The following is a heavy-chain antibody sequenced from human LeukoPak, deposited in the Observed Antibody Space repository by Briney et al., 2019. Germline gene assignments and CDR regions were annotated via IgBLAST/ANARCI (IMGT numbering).Heavy chain of an antibody. CDR1: GFTFSSYA. CDR2: ISCNGDA. V-gene: IGHV3-23*01. CDR3: ATTVYSSRNY. J-gene: IGHJ4*02. D-gene: IGHD6-13*01. Sequence: GGSLRLSCAASGFTFSSYAMGWVRQAPGKGLEWVSAISCNGDAYYADSVKGRFTISRDNSKNTLYLQMNGLRAEDTAVYYCATTVYSSRNYWGQGTLVTVSS.